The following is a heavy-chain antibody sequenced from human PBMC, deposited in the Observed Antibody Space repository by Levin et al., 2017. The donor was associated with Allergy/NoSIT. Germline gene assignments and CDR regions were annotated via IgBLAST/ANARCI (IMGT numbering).Heavy chain of an antibody. V-gene: IGHV4-39*07. CDR3: ARGSDNSGYIIDAFDI. CDR1: GGSISNSNYY. Sequence: SCTVTGGSISNSNYYWGWIRQPPGKGLGWIGSIHSSGSTYYNPSLKSRVTISGDTSENQFSLKLSSVTAADTAVYYCARGSDNSGYIIDAFDIWGQGTMVTVSS. D-gene: IGHD3-22*01. CDR2: IHSSGST. J-gene: IGHJ3*02.